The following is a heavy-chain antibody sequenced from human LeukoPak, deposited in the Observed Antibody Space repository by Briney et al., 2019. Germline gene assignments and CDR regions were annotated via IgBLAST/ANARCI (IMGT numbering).Heavy chain of an antibody. D-gene: IGHD6-19*01. CDR2: FDPEDGET. V-gene: IGHV1-24*01. Sequence: ASVKVSCKVSGYSLTELSMHWVRQAPGKGFEWMGGFDPEDGETIYAQKFQGRVTMTEDTSTDTAYMDLSSLRSEDTAVYYCATGGRRIAVAGSSFDYWGQGTLVTVSS. CDR1: GYSLTELS. J-gene: IGHJ4*02. CDR3: ATGGRRIAVAGSSFDY.